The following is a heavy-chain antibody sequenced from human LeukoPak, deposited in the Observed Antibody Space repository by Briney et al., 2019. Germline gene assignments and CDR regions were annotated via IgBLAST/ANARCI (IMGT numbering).Heavy chain of an antibody. J-gene: IGHJ4*02. CDR3: AKDHEAD. Sequence: HPGESLKISCAASGFTFSSYAMSWVRQAPGKGPEWVSAISGSGGSTYYADSVKGRFTISRDNSKNTLYLQMNSLRAEDTAVYYCAKDHEADWGQGTLVTVSS. CDR2: ISGSGGST. V-gene: IGHV3-23*01. CDR1: GFTFSSYA.